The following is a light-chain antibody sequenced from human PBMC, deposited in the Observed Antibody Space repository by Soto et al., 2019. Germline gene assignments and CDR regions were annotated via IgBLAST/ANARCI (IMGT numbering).Light chain of an antibody. CDR2: AAS. J-gene: IGKJ4*01. Sequence: DIQMPQSPSSLSASVGDRVTITCRASQSISSYLNWYQQKPGKAPKLLIYAASSLQSGVPSRFSGSGSGTEFTLTISSLQPEDFATYYCQQSYSTRLTFGGGSKVEIK. CDR1: QSISSY. V-gene: IGKV1-39*01. CDR3: QQSYSTRLT.